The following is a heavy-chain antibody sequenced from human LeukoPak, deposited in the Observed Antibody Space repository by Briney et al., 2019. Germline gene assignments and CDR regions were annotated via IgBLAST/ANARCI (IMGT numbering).Heavy chain of an antibody. CDR1: GGSISSCY. V-gene: IGHV4-59*08. Sequence: ASETLSLTCTVSGGSISSCYWSWIRQPPGKGLEWIGYIYYSGSTNYNPSLKSRVTISVDTSKNQFSLKLSSVTAADTAVYYCARHKGTPTAAGVYYYYGMDVWGQGTTVTVSS. J-gene: IGHJ6*02. D-gene: IGHD6-13*01. CDR2: IYYSGST. CDR3: ARHKGTPTAAGVYYYYGMDV.